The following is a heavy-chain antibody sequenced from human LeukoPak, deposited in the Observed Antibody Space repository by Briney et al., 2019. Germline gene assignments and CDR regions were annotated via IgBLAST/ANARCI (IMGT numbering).Heavy chain of an antibody. CDR2: ITWDGGST. Sequence: GGSLRLSCAASGFTFDDYTMHWVRQAPGKGLEWVSLITWDGGSTYYADSVKGRFTISRDNSKNSLYLQTNSLRTEDTALYYCAKGKNTGSYLSHVDYWGQGTLVTVSS. CDR1: GFTFDDYT. D-gene: IGHD3-10*01. V-gene: IGHV3-43*01. J-gene: IGHJ4*02. CDR3: AKGKNTGSYLSHVDY.